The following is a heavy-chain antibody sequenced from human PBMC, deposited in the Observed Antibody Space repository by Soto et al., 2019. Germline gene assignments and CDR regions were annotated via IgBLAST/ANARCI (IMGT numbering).Heavy chain of an antibody. D-gene: IGHD6-19*01. V-gene: IGHV1-69*01. Sequence: QVQLVQSGAEVKKPGSSVKVSCKASGGTFSSYAISWVRQAPGQGLEWMGGIIPIFGTANYAKKFQGRVTITADESTSTAYMELSSLRSEDTAVYYCARDPNSGYSSGWYGVDYYYGMDVWGQGTTVTVSS. CDR3: ARDPNSGYSSGWYGVDYYYGMDV. CDR1: GGTFSSYA. CDR2: IIPIFGTA. J-gene: IGHJ6*02.